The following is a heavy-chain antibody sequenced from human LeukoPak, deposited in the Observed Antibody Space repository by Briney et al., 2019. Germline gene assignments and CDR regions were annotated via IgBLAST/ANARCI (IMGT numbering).Heavy chain of an antibody. CDR2: INPNSGGT. D-gene: IGHD6-13*01. V-gene: IGHV1-2*02. CDR1: GYTFTGYY. Sequence: GASVKVSCKASGYTFTGYYVHWVRQAPGQGLEWMGWINPNSGGTNYAQKFQGRVTMTRDTSISTAYMELSRLRSDDTAVYYCARDTYSSSTDAFDIWGQGTMVTVSS. J-gene: IGHJ3*02. CDR3: ARDTYSSSTDAFDI.